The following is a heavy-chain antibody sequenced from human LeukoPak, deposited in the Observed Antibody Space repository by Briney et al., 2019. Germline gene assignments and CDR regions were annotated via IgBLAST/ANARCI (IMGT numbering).Heavy chain of an antibody. CDR3: ASYDYGAFDI. Sequence: PGGSLRLSCAASGFTFSSYRMNWVRQAPGKGLEWVSSISSSSSYIHYADSVKGRFTISRDNAKKSLYLQMNRLRAEDTAVYYCASYDYGAFDIWGQGTMVTVSS. CDR1: GFTFSSYR. D-gene: IGHD4-17*01. V-gene: IGHV3-21*01. J-gene: IGHJ3*02. CDR2: ISSSSSYI.